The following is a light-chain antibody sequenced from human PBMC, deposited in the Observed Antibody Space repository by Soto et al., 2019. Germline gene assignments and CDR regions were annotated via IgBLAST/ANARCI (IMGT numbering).Light chain of an antibody. CDR3: SSYTSSSTVI. J-gene: IGLJ2*01. V-gene: IGLV2-14*01. Sequence: QSVLTQPASVSGSPGQSITISCTGTSRDVGGDKYVSWYQQHPGKAPKLMIYEVSNRPSGVSNRFSGSKSGNTASLTISGLQAEDEADYYCSSYTSSSTVIFGGGTKVTVL. CDR1: SRDVGGDKY. CDR2: EVS.